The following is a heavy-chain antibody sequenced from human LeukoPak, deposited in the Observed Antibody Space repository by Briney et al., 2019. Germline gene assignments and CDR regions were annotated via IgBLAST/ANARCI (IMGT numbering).Heavy chain of an antibody. D-gene: IGHD3-16*02. V-gene: IGHV4-4*07. CDR1: GGSISSYW. Sequence: PSETLSLNCSVSGGSISSYWWSWIRQPAGKGLEFIGRIYTTGRTNYNPSLKSRVSMSVDTSKNKFSLELRSVTAADTAVYFCARSGYTISSYRFDYWGQEALVTVSS. J-gene: IGHJ4*02. CDR3: ARSGYTISSYRFDY. CDR2: IYTTGRT.